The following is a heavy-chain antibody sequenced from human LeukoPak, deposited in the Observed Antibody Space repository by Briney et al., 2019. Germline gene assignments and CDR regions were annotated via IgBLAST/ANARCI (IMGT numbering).Heavy chain of an antibody. CDR3: ARSHYYGMDV. CDR2: TLYRSKWHN. Sequence: SQTLSLTCAISGDSVSSNSSSRNWIRQSPSRGLEWLGKTLYRSKWHNDYAVSVKSRITINPDTSKNQFSLQLNSVTPEDTAVYYCARSHYYGMDVWGQGTTVTVAS. J-gene: IGHJ6*02. V-gene: IGHV6-1*01. CDR1: GDSVSSNSSS.